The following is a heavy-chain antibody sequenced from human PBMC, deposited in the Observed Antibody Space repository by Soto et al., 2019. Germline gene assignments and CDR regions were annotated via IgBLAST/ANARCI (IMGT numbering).Heavy chain of an antibody. Sequence: GGSLRLSCAASGFTFSDYHMSWIRQAPGKGLEWISYISGSSSSHTNYADSVKGRFTVSRDNAKNSLFLQMNSLRAEDTAVYYCARATGYTYYYTSGSYWFDYWGQGTLVTVSS. CDR2: ISGSSSSHT. V-gene: IGHV3-11*06. J-gene: IGHJ4*02. D-gene: IGHD3-10*01. CDR1: GFTFSDYH. CDR3: ARATGYTYYYTSGSYWFDY.